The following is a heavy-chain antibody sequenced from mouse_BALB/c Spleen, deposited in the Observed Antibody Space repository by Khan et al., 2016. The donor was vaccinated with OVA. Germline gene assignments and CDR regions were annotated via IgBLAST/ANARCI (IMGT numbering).Heavy chain of an antibody. Sequence: QVQLQQSGAELARPGASVKLSCKASGYTFTDYYINWVKQRTGQGLEWIGEIYPGSGNTYYNEKFKDKATLTADKSSTTAYMQLSSLTSEDSAVYFCARMNYFGYTFAYWGQGTLVTVSA. CDR2: IYPGSGNT. CDR3: ARMNYFGYTFAY. V-gene: IGHV1-77*01. D-gene: IGHD1-2*01. CDR1: GYTFTDYY. J-gene: IGHJ3*01.